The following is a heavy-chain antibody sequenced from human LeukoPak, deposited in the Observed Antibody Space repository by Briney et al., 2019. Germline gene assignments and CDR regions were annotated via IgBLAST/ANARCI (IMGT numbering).Heavy chain of an antibody. V-gene: IGHV3-30*02. Sequence: GGSLRLSCETSGFVFNNFGMHWVRQAPGKGLEWVAFARYDESEKYYGDSVRGRFTISRDNSKNTLYLQMNSLRAEDTAVYYCAKEEITFGGVIVKHFQHWGQGTLVTVSS. CDR2: ARYDESEK. CDR1: GFVFNNFG. D-gene: IGHD3-16*02. J-gene: IGHJ1*01. CDR3: AKEEITFGGVIVKHFQH.